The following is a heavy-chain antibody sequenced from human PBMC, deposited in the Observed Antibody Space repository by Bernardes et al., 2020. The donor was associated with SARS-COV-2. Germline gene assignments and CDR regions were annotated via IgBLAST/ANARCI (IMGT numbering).Heavy chain of an antibody. CDR3: AKRRVEWELLHYFDS. V-gene: IGHV3-23*01. Sequence: GGSLRLSCEVSGFTFSSYTMNWVRQAPGKGLEWVSTITDSGDSTYYADSVKGRFTISRDNSKDRLYLQMNSLRAEDTAVYFCAKRRVEWELLHYFDSWGQGTLVIVSS. D-gene: IGHD1-26*01. J-gene: IGHJ4*02. CDR2: ITDSGDST. CDR1: GFTFSSYT.